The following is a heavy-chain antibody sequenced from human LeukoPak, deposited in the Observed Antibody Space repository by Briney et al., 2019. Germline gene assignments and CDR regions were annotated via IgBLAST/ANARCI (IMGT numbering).Heavy chain of an antibody. Sequence: GGSLRLSCAASGFTFSNYAMNWVRQAPGKGLEWVSVISGSGNNRYYADSVKGRFTISRDNSKNTLYLQMNSLRAEDTAVYYCARDRESFDYWGQGTLVTVSS. D-gene: IGHD3-10*01. CDR2: ISGSGNNR. V-gene: IGHV3-23*01. CDR1: GFTFSNYA. J-gene: IGHJ4*02. CDR3: ARDRESFDY.